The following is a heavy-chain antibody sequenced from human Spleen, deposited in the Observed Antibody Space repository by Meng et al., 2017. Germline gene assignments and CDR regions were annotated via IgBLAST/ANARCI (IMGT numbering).Heavy chain of an antibody. CDR1: GGSISSGGYS. CDR2: IYYSGST. V-gene: IGHV4-31*03. CDR3: ARAGGWFDP. Sequence: QLLLQEAAPGLVTPSQTLSLTCTVSGGSISSGGYSWSWIRQHPGKGLEWIGYIYYSGSTYYNPSLKSRVAISLDASKNQFSLKLTSVTAADTAVYYCARAGGWFDPWGQGTLVTVSS. J-gene: IGHJ5*02. D-gene: IGHD1-26*01.